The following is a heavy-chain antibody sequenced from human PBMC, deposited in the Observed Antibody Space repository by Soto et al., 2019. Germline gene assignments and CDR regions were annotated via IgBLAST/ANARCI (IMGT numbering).Heavy chain of an antibody. V-gene: IGHV4-31*03. J-gene: IGHJ4*02. CDR3: AREKGYGDQSIDY. CDR1: GASISSGVYY. Sequence: QVQLQESGPGLVKPSQTLSLTCTVSGASISSGVYYWSWIRQHPGKGLEWIGYIYYSGSTFYNPSLKSRVTISVATSKNQFSLTLSSETAADTAVYYCAREKGYGDQSIDYWGQGTLVTVSS. CDR2: IYYSGST. D-gene: IGHD4-17*01.